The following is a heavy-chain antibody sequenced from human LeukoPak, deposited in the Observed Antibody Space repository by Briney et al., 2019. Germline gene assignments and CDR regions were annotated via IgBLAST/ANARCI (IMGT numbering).Heavy chain of an antibody. CDR2: IYHSGST. CDR1: GGSISSSNW. Sequence: SETLSLTCTVSGGSISSSNWWSWVRQPPGKGLEWIGEIYHSGSTYYNPSLKSRVTISVDTSKNQFSLKLSSVTAADTAVYYCARHDGYNPYFDYWGQGTLVTVSS. V-gene: IGHV4-4*02. J-gene: IGHJ4*02. D-gene: IGHD5-24*01. CDR3: ARHDGYNPYFDY.